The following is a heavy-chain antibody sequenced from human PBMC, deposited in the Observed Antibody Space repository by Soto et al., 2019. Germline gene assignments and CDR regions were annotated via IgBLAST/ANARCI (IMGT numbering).Heavy chain of an antibody. CDR2: ISSSSGATI. J-gene: IGHJ3*02. V-gene: IGHV3-23*01. Sequence: VQLWQSGGGLVQPGGSLRLSCTASEFTFNIYAMNWVRQAPGKGLEWVAAISSSSGATIYYADSVKGRFTISRDNSKNTLFLQMDSLGAEDTAMYYCAQMDTMTTSAFDIWGHGTMVTVSS. CDR3: AQMDTMTTSAFDI. CDR1: EFTFNIYA. D-gene: IGHD5-12*01.